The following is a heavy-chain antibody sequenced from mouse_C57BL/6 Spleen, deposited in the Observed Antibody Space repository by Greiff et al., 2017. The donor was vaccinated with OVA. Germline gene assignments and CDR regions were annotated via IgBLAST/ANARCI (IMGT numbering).Heavy chain of an antibody. CDR2: INPNNGGT. J-gene: IGHJ3*01. V-gene: IGHV1-26*01. CDR1: GYTFTDYY. D-gene: IGHD1-1*01. Sequence: EVQLQQSGPELVKPGASVKISCKASGYTFTDYYMNWVKQSHGKSLEWIGDINPNNGGTSYNQKFKGKATLTVDKSSSTAYMELRSLTSEDSAVYYCARENYYGSPWFAYWGQGTLVTVSA. CDR3: ARENYYGSPWFAY.